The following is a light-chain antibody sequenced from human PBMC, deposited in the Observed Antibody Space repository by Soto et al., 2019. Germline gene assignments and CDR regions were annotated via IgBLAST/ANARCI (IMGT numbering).Light chain of an antibody. CDR3: SSYTSSGTTV. J-gene: IGLJ1*01. V-gene: IGLV2-14*01. CDR2: DVS. Sequence: QSALTQPASVSGSPGQSITISCTGTSSDVGGYKYVSWYQQHPGKVPKLMIYDVSNRPSGVSNRFSGSKSGNTASLTISGLQAEDEADYYCSSYTSSGTTVFGAGTKVTVL. CDR1: SSDVGGYKY.